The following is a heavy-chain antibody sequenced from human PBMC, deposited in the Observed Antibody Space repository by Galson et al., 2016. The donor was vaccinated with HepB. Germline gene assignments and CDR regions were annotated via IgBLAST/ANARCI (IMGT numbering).Heavy chain of an antibody. V-gene: IGHV3-7*05. J-gene: IGHJ6*02. Sequence: SLRLSCAASGFIFGNHWMSWVRQTPGKGLEWVANIKQDGSEKYYVDSVKGRFTVSRDNAKNSLYLQMNSLKAEDTAVYYCARGHYYGMDVWGQGTTVTVCS. CDR3: ARGHYYGMDV. CDR1: GFIFGNHW. CDR2: IKQDGSEK.